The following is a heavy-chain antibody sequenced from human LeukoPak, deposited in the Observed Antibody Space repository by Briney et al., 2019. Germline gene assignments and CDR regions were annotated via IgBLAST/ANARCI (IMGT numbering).Heavy chain of an antibody. CDR3: TTLYRWVRYFDWLLPY. J-gene: IGHJ4*02. CDR2: IKSKTDGGTT. V-gene: IGHV3-15*01. D-gene: IGHD3-9*01. Sequence: GGSLRLSCAASGFTFSNAWMSWVRQAPGKGLEWVGRIKSKTDGGTTDYAAPVKGRFTISRDDSKNTLYLQMNSLKTEDTAVYCCTTLYRWVRYFDWLLPYWGQGTLVTVSS. CDR1: GFTFSNAW.